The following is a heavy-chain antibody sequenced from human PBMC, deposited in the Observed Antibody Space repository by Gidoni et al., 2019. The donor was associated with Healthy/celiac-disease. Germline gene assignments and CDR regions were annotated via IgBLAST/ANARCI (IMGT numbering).Heavy chain of an antibody. CDR2: INHSGST. CDR3: ARIGGTFQQLAGHYYYYMDV. Sequence: QVQLQQWGAGLLKPSETLSLTCAVYGGSSSGYYWSWIRQPPGKGLEWIGEINHSGSTNYNPSLKSRVTISVDTSKNQFSLKLSSVTAADTAVYYCARIGGTFQQLAGHYYYYMDVWGKGTTVTVSS. V-gene: IGHV4-34*01. J-gene: IGHJ6*03. CDR1: GGSSSGYY. D-gene: IGHD6-6*01.